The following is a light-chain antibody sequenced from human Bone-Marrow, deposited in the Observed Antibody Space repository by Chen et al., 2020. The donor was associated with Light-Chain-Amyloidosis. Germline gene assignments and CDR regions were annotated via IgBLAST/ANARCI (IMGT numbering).Light chain of an antibody. Sequence: SYELTQPPSVSVSPGQTARITCSGDDLPTKYAYWYRQKPGPAPVLVIHRDTERPSGISELFSGSSSGTTATLTISGVQAEDEADYHCQSADSSGTYEVIIGGGTKLTVL. CDR3: QSADSSGTYEVI. V-gene: IGLV3-25*03. CDR1: DLPTKY. J-gene: IGLJ2*01. CDR2: RDT.